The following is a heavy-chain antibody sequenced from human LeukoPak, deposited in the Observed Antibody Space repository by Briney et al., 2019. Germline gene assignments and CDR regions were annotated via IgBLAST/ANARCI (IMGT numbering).Heavy chain of an antibody. CDR3: AREGYDSSGDYGMDV. J-gene: IGHJ6*02. CDR2: ISSSSSTI. D-gene: IGHD3-22*01. Sequence: GGSLRLSCAASGFTFSSYSMNWVRQAPGKGLEWVSYISSSSSTIYYADSVKGRFTISRDNAKNSLYLQMNSLRAEDTAVYYCAREGYDSSGDYGMDVWGQGTTVTVSS. CDR1: GFTFSSYS. V-gene: IGHV3-48*04.